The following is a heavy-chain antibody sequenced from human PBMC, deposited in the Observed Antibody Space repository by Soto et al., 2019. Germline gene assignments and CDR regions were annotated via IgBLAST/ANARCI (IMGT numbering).Heavy chain of an antibody. J-gene: IGHJ4*02. Sequence: QVQLVESGGAVVQPGTSLRLSCAASGFTFRGHAMHWVRQAPGKGLEWVAVISYDGINQYYADSVKGRFTISRDNSQNTLYLQMNSLETEDTAVYYCARDLVVGCSRGTCYPIDYWGQGTLVTVSS. CDR2: ISYDGINQ. D-gene: IGHD2-15*01. CDR3: ARDLVVGCSRGTCYPIDY. V-gene: IGHV3-30-3*01. CDR1: GFTFRGHA.